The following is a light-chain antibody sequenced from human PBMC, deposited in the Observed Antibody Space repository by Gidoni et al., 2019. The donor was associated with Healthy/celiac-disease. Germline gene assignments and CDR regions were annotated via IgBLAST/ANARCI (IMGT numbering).Light chain of an antibody. V-gene: IGKV1-39*01. CDR2: AAS. J-gene: IGKJ4*01. CDR1: QSISSY. Sequence: QSPSSLSASVGDRVTITCRASQSISSYLNWYQQKPGKAPKLLIYAASSLQSGVPSRFSGSGSGTDFTLTISSLQPEDFATYYCQQSYSTPLTFGGGTKVEIK. CDR3: QQSYSTPLT.